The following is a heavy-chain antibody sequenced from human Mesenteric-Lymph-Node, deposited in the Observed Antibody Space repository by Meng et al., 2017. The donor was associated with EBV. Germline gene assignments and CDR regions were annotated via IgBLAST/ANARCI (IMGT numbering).Heavy chain of an antibody. J-gene: IGHJ4*02. CDR2: SGRS. Sequence: LRRQESGPGRVKPSETPSLTCSISGGAIGSALWGWIRPPPGKGLEWIGDSGRSNYNPSLKSRVTISVDTSKNQFSLKLSSVTAADTAVYYCARRLHYYGCLGSWSQGTLVTVSS. CDR1: GGAIGSAL. D-gene: IGHD3-10*01. CDR3: ARRLHYYGCLGS. V-gene: IGHV4-39*01.